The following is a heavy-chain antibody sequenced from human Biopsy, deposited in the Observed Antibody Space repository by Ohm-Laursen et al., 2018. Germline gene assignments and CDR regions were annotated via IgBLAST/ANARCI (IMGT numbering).Heavy chain of an antibody. Sequence: GASVKVSCKASVYTFTGQYLHWVRQGPGQGLEWMGWINPHSGTTKFAQDFQGRVTMTRDTSITTAYMELRRLRSDDTAVYYCAKGQDLRGGAEYFQHWGQGALVTVSS. D-gene: IGHD2-15*01. CDR2: INPHSGTT. V-gene: IGHV1-2*02. CDR3: AKGQDLRGGAEYFQH. CDR1: VYTFTGQY. J-gene: IGHJ1*01.